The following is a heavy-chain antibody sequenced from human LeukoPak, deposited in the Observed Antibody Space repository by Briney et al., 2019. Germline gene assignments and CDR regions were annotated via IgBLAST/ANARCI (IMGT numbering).Heavy chain of an antibody. Sequence: EASVKVSCKASGYTFTSYGISWVRQAPGQGLEWMGWISAYNGNTNYAQKLQGRVTITTDTSTITAYMELRSLRSDDTAVYYCARVAPSLLWFGDHYFDYWGQGTLVTVSS. CDR1: GYTFTSYG. V-gene: IGHV1-18*01. CDR3: ARVAPSLLWFGDHYFDY. D-gene: IGHD3-10*01. J-gene: IGHJ4*02. CDR2: ISAYNGNT.